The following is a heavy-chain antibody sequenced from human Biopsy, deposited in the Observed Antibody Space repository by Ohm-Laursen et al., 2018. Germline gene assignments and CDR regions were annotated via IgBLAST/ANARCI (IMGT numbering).Heavy chain of an antibody. V-gene: IGHV4-61*01. CDR2: ISYSGST. CDR3: ASYSHHYYDFDY. CDR1: GGSVNSDSSY. J-gene: IGHJ4*02. D-gene: IGHD3-16*01. Sequence: GTLSLTCTVSGGSVNSDSSYWSWIRQPPGKGLEWIGYISYSGSTKYNPSLKSPVTISVDTSKNQFSLKLSSVTAADTAVYYCASYSHHYYDFDYWGQGTLVTVSS.